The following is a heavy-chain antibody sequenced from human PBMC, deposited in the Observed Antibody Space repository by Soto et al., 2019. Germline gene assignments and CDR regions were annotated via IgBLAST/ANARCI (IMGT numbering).Heavy chain of an antibody. D-gene: IGHD4-17*01. CDR1: GGSISSYY. CDR2: IYYSGST. CDR3: ARDLYYGDSPPSGFDP. Sequence: QVQLQESGPGLVKPSETLSLTCTVSGGSISSYYWSWIRQPPGKGLEWIGYIYYSGSTNYNPSLKSRVTISVDTSKNQFTLKLSSVTATDTAVYYCARDLYYGDSPPSGFDPWGQGTLVTVSS. J-gene: IGHJ5*02. V-gene: IGHV4-59*01.